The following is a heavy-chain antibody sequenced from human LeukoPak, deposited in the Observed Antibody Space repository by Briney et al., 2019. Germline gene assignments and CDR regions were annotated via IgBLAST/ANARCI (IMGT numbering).Heavy chain of an antibody. J-gene: IGHJ4*02. CDR3: ARGGLLWFGKSSYYFDY. CDR2: VNSDGSST. D-gene: IGHD3-10*01. Sequence: GGSLRLSCAASGFTFSGYWMHWVRQAPGKGLVWVSRVNSDGSSTTYADSVKGRFTISRDNAKNTLYLQMNSLRPEDTAVYYCARGGLLWFGKSSYYFDYWGQGTLVTVSS. V-gene: IGHV3-74*01. CDR1: GFTFSGYW.